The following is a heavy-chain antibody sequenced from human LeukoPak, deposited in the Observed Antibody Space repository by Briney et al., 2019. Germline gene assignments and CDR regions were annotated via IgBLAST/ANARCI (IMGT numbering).Heavy chain of an antibody. D-gene: IGHD6-19*01. CDR1: GFTFSSYA. J-gene: IGHJ6*03. CDR3: AKWDRSGWYGNYYYYMDV. CDR2: ISGSGGST. V-gene: IGHV3-23*01. Sequence: PGGSLRLSCAASGFTFSSYAMSWVRQAPGKGLEWVSAISGSGGSTYYADSVKGRFTISRDNSKNTLYLQMNSLRAEDTAVYYCAKWDRSGWYGNYYYYMDVWGKGTTVTVSS.